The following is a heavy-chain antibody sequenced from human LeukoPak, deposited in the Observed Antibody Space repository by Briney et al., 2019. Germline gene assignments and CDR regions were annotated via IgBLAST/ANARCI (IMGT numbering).Heavy chain of an antibody. Sequence: SETLSLTCTVSGASITGQYWGWIRQPPGKGLEWIGEINHSGSTNYNSSLKSRVTISVDTSKNQFSLKVNSVTAADTAVYYCARGSDCDSSACEYWGQGTLVTVSS. CDR2: INHSGST. V-gene: IGHV4-34*01. CDR1: GASITGQY. D-gene: IGHD3-22*01. J-gene: IGHJ4*02. CDR3: ARGSDCDSSACEY.